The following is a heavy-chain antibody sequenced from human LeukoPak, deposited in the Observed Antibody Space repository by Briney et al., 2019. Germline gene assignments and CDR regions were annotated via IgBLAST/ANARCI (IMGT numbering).Heavy chain of an antibody. CDR1: GYTFTCYV. CDR2: TNLNSGNT. Sequence: ASVKVSCKASGYTFTCYVINWVRLATGQGLEWVGWTNLNSGNTGYAQKFQGRVTMTRDTSISTAYMELSSLRSEDTAVYYCARVAGSSTMIYGYWGQGTLVTVSS. J-gene: IGHJ4*02. CDR3: ARVAGSSTMIYGY. V-gene: IGHV1-8*01. D-gene: IGHD3-22*01.